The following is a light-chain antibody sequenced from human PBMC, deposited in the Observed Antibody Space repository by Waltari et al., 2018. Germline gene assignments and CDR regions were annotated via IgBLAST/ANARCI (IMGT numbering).Light chain of an antibody. J-gene: IGKJ1*01. CDR1: QSISTW. CDR3: QQYNSYSPVT. Sequence: DIQMTQSPSTLSTSVGDRVTIPCRASQSISTWLAWYQQKPGKAPKLLIYKASNLESGVPSRFSGRGSGTEFTLTISSLHPDDFATYYCQQYNSYSPVTFGQGTKVEIK. V-gene: IGKV1-5*03. CDR2: KAS.